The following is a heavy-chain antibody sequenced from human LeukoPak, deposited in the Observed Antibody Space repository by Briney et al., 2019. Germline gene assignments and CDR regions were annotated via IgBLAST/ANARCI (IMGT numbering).Heavy chain of an antibody. Sequence: GALRLSCAASGFTFNMYSMHWVRQAPGKGLEWVAVISYDGSNKYYADSVKGRFTISRDNSKNTFHLQMNSLRAEDTAIYYCAKLQTAVVPAATLGFDSWGQGTLVTVSS. D-gene: IGHD2-2*01. V-gene: IGHV3-30*04. CDR2: ISYDGSNK. CDR1: GFTFNMYS. J-gene: IGHJ4*02. CDR3: AKLQTAVVPAATLGFDS.